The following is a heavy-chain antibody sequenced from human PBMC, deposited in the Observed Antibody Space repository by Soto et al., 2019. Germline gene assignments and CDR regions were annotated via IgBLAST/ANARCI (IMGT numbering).Heavy chain of an antibody. CDR1: GFTFSSYA. J-gene: IGHJ4*02. V-gene: IGHV3-30-3*01. D-gene: IGHD3-10*01. CDR3: SRGYMGRDPWDY. Sequence: QVQLVESGGGVVQPGRSLRLSCAASGFTFSSYAMHWVRQAPGKGLEWVAVISYDGSNKYYADSVKGRFTISRDNSKNTLYLQMNIMSAEDTAVYYCSRGYMGRDPWDYWGQGTLVTVSS. CDR2: ISYDGSNK.